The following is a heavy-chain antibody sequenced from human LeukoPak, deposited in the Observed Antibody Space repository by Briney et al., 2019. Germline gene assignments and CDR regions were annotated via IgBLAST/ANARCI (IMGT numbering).Heavy chain of an antibody. CDR1: GGSFSGYY. D-gene: IGHD2-21*02. CDR3: ARRGGKVPKHIVVVTASPRRHYFDY. Sequence: LETLSLTCAVYGGSFSGYYWSWIRQPPGKGLEWIGEINHSGSTNYNPSLKSRVTISVDTSKNQFSLKLSSVTAADTAVYYCARRGGKVPKHIVVVTASPRRHYFDYWGQGTLVTVSS. V-gene: IGHV4-34*01. CDR2: INHSGST. J-gene: IGHJ4*02.